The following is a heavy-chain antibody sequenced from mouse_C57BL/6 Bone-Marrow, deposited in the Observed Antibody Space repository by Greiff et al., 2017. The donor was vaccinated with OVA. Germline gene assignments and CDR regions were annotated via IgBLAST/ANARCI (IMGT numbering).Heavy chain of an antibody. CDR1: GFTFSSFY. J-gene: IGHJ4*01. Sequence: EVKLVESGGGLVQSGRSLRLSCATSGFTFSSFYMTWVRQTPGKGLEWIAASRNKDNDYTSEYSANVKGRLIVSRATSHTFLYLQMNALRAEDTAIYYCARDDGYCYALDYWGQGTSLTVSS. V-gene: IGHV7-1*01. CDR3: ARDDGYCYALDY. CDR2: SRNKDNDYTS.